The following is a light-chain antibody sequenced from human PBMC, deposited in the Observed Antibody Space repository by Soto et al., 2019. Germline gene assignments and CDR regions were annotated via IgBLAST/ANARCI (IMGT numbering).Light chain of an antibody. V-gene: IGLV2-14*01. CDR1: SSDVGVYNY. CDR2: DVR. J-gene: IGLJ1*01. Sequence: QSALTQPASVSGSPGQSITISCTGTSSDVGVYNYVSWYQQHPGKAPKLMISDVRNRPSGVSNRFSGSKSGNTASLTISGLQSEHEANYYCSSYTSSTLLVFGTGTKVTVL. CDR3: SSYTSSTLLV.